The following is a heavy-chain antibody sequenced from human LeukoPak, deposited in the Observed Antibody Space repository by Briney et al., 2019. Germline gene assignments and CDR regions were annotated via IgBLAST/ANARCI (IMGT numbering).Heavy chain of an antibody. V-gene: IGHV3-49*03. J-gene: IGHJ4*02. D-gene: IGHD1-1*01. CDR2: IRSKAYGETA. Sequence: GGSLRLSCTASGFTFGDYAMSWIRQAPGKGLEWVGFIRSKAYGETADYAASVKSRFTISRDDSKAIAYLQMNSLKTEDTAVYHCTRDRGAYNLYDCWGQGTLVTVSS. CDR1: GFTFGDYA. CDR3: TRDRGAYNLYDC.